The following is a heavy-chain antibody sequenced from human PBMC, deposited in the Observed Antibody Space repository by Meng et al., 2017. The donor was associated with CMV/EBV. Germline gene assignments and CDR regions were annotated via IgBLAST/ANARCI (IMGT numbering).Heavy chain of an antibody. Sequence: LYLPGSGPVLVNPSEPRPPTCTGSGGSSSSSSYYWGWIRQPPGKGLEWIGSIYYSGSTYYNPSLKSRVTISVDTSKNQFSLKLSSVTAADTAVYYCASLAGDYWGQGTLVTVSS. D-gene: IGHD3-10*01. V-gene: IGHV4-39*07. CDR2: IYYSGST. CDR1: GGSSSSSSYY. J-gene: IGHJ4*02. CDR3: ASLAGDY.